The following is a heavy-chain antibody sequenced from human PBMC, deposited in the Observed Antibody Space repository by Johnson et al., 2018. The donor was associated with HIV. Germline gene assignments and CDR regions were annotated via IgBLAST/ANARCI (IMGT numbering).Heavy chain of an antibody. J-gene: IGHJ3*02. Sequence: VQLVESGGGVVRPGGSLRLSCTTSEFIFDDYGMSWVRQAPGKGLEWVSGINWNGDTTAYADSVKGRFTISRDNAKNSLYLQMNSLRAEDTALYYCAGALGTAVGAFDSWGQGTMVTVSS. CDR2: INWNGDTT. D-gene: IGHD4-23*01. CDR1: EFIFDDYG. CDR3: AGALGTAVGAFDS. V-gene: IGHV3-20*04.